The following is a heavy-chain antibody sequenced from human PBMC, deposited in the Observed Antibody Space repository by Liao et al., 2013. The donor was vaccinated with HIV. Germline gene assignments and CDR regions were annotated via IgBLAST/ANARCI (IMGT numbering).Heavy chain of an antibody. CDR2: VNHSGVA. Sequence: QVQLQESGPGLVKPSQTLSLTCTVSGVSISSDDYYWSWIRQPPGKGLEWIGEVNHSGVASYNPSLKSRVTISLDTSKSQFSLKLNSVTAADTAVYYCARGQGRLPRVGYWGQGTLVTVSS. J-gene: IGHJ4*02. V-gene: IGHV4-30-4*08. CDR3: ARGQGRLPRVGY. CDR1: GVSISSDDYY. D-gene: IGHD1-26*01.